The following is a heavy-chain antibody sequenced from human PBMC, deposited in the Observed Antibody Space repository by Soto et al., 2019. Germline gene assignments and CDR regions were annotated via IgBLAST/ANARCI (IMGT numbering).Heavy chain of an antibody. CDR1: GGSISSVNYY. D-gene: IGHD2-21*02. V-gene: IGHV4-30-4*01. J-gene: IGHJ5*02. CDR2: IYYSGST. CDR3: ARAMVVTQNWFDP. Sequence: PSETLSLTCTVSGGSISSVNYYWSWIRQPPGKGLEWIGYIYYSGSTYYNPSLRSRVTISVDTSRNQFSLKLSSVTAADTAVYYCARAMVVTQNWFDPWGQGTLVTVS.